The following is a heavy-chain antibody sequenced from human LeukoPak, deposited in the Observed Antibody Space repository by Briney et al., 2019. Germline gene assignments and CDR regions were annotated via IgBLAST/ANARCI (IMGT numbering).Heavy chain of an antibody. D-gene: IGHD3-22*01. V-gene: IGHV4-39*01. CDR1: GGSISSSSYY. CDR3: ARNAYYYDSSGYRLNDY. Sequence: PSETLSLTCTVSGGSISSSSYYWGWIRQPPGKGLEWIGSIYYSGSTYYNPSLKSRVTISVDTSKNQFSLKLSSVTAADTAVYYCARNAYYYDSSGYRLNDYWGQGTLVTVSS. J-gene: IGHJ4*02. CDR2: IYYSGST.